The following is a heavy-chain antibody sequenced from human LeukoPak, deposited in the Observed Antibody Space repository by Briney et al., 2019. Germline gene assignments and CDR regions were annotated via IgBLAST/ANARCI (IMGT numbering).Heavy chain of an antibody. CDR1: GFTFTNYG. Sequence: GGSLRLSCAASGFTFTNYGMHWVRQAPGKGLEWVAVISYDGSNKYYADSVKGRFTISRDNSKNTLYLQMNSLRAEDTAVYYCAKGRYDSSGYYDREFLSWGQGTLVTVSS. CDR2: ISYDGSNK. D-gene: IGHD3-22*01. V-gene: IGHV3-30*18. J-gene: IGHJ4*02. CDR3: AKGRYDSSGYYDREFLS.